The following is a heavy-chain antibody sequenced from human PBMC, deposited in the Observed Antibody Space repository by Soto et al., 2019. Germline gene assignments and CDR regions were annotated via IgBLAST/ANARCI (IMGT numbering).Heavy chain of an antibody. CDR3: ARAPLYYDFWSGYHCGWFDP. Sequence: SETLSLTCAVYGGSFSGYYWSRIRQPPGKGLEWIGEINHSGSTNYNPSLKSRVTISVDTSKNQFSLKLSSVTAADTAVYYCARAPLYYDFWSGYHCGWFDPWGQGTLVTVS. J-gene: IGHJ5*02. D-gene: IGHD3-3*01. CDR1: GGSFSGYY. V-gene: IGHV4-34*01. CDR2: INHSGST.